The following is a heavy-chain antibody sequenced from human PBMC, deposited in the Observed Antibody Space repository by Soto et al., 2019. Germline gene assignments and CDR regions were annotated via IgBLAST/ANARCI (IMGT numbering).Heavy chain of an antibody. J-gene: IGHJ4*02. Sequence: PSETLSLTCTVSGGSISSSSYYWGWIRQPPGKGLEWIGSIYYSGSTNYNPSLKSRVTISVDTSKNQFSLKLSSVTAADTAVYYCATLKGDYFAHFDYWGQGTLVTVSS. CDR2: IYYSGST. CDR1: GGSISSSSYY. V-gene: IGHV4-39*07. D-gene: IGHD4-17*01. CDR3: ATLKGDYFAHFDY.